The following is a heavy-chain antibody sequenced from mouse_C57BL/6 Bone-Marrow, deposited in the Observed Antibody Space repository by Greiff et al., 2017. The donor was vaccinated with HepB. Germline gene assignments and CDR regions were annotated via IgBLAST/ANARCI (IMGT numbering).Heavy chain of an antibody. Sequence: EVQGVESGGGLVQPGGSLSLSCAASGFTFTDYYMSWVRQPPGKALEWLGFIRNKANGYTTEYSASVKGRFTISRDNSQSILYLQMNALRAEDSATYYCARYTTTVGRRTYYAMDYWGQGTSVTVSS. CDR3: ARYTTTVGRRTYYAMDY. V-gene: IGHV7-3*01. J-gene: IGHJ4*01. CDR2: IRNKANGYTT. D-gene: IGHD1-1*01. CDR1: GFTFTDYY.